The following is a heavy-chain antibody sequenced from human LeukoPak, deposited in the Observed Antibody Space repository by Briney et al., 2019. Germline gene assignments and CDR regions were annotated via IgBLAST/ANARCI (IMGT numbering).Heavy chain of an antibody. CDR3: ARTYSGYGLDY. D-gene: IGHD5-12*01. CDR2: IYSGGST. CDR1: GFTVSSNY. V-gene: IGHV3-53*01. Sequence: PGGSLRLSCAASGFTVSSNYMSWVRQAPGKGLEWVSVIYSGGSTYYADSVKGRFTISRDNAKNSLYLQMDSLRAEDTAVYYCARTYSGYGLDYWGQGTLVTVSS. J-gene: IGHJ4*02.